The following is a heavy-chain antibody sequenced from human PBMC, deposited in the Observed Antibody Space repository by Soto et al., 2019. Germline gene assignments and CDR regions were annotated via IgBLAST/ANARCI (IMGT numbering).Heavy chain of an antibody. V-gene: IGHV2-5*08. CDR3: EHRAYYYGSGSYYTH. J-gene: IGHJ4*02. CDR2: IYWDDDK. CDR1: GGSISNYY. D-gene: IGHD3-10*01. Sequence: TLSLTCTVSGGSISNYYWSWIRQPPGKALEWLALIYWDDDKRYRPSLKSRLTIVKDTSKNLVILIMTNMDPEDTATYYCEHRAYYYGSGSYYTHWGQGILVTVSS.